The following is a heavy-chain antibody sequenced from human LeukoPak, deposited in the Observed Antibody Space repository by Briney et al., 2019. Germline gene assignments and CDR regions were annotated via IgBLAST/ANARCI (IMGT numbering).Heavy chain of an antibody. Sequence: SQTLSLTCDISGDSVSSNRAAWTWIRQSPSRGLEWLGRTYYRSKWYNDYAVSVKSRITINPDTSKNQFSLQLNSLTPEDTAVYYCARGVGADAGHYYYMDVWGKGTTVTVSS. CDR3: ARGVGADAGHYYYMDV. D-gene: IGHD1-26*01. V-gene: IGHV6-1*01. CDR1: GDSVSSNRAA. J-gene: IGHJ6*03. CDR2: TYYRSKWYN.